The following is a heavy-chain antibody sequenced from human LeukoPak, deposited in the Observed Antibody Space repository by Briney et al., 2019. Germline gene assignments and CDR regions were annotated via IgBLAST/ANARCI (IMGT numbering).Heavy chain of an antibody. D-gene: IGHD3-22*01. Sequence: GRSLRLSCAASGFTFSSYGMHWVRQAPGKGLEWVAVIWYDGSNKYYADSVKGRFTISRDNSKNTLYLQMNSLRAEDTAVYYCARGERYYDSSGYIWFDPWGQGTLVTVSS. J-gene: IGHJ5*02. CDR2: IWYDGSNK. CDR1: GFTFSSYG. V-gene: IGHV3-33*01. CDR3: ARGERYYDSSGYIWFDP.